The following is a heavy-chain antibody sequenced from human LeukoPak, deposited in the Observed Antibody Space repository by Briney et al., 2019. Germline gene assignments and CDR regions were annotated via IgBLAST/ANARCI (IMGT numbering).Heavy chain of an antibody. CDR3: AKDRLPYSSSSTGYYFDY. CDR1: GFTFRSYW. J-gene: IGHJ4*02. CDR2: LNFDGSDT. D-gene: IGHD6-13*01. Sequence: GGSLRLSCATSGFTFRSYWMHWVRQAPGKGLVWVSRLNFDGSDTSYADSVKGRFTISRDNAKNSLYLQMNSLRAEDTALYYCAKDRLPYSSSSTGYYFDYWGQGTLVTVSS. V-gene: IGHV3-74*01.